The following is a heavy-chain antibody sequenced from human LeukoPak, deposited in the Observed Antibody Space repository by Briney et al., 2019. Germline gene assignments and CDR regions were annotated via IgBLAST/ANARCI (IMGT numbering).Heavy chain of an antibody. J-gene: IGHJ4*02. CDR2: INPNAGDT. V-gene: IGHV1-2*02. CDR3: TREGRVVVPFDY. Sequence: ASLKVSCKTSGYTFTDSYMHWVRQAPGQGLEWIGWINPNAGDTTYAQGFHGRVTMTRDTSISTVYMELNSLKLDDTAVYYCTREGRVVVPFDYWGQGTLVTVSS. D-gene: IGHD3-22*01. CDR1: GYTFTDSY.